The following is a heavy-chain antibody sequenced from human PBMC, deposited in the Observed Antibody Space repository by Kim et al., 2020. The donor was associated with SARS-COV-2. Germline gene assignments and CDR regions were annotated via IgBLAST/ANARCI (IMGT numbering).Heavy chain of an antibody. J-gene: IGHJ4*02. D-gene: IGHD5-18*01. Sequence: GYAQKFQGRVTMTRNTSISTAYMELSSLRSEDTAVYYCARDVRGYSPFDYWGQGTLVTVSS. CDR3: ARDVRGYSPFDY. V-gene: IGHV1-8*01.